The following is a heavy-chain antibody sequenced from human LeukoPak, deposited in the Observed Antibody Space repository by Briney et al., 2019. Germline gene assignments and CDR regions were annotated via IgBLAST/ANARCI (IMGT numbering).Heavy chain of an antibody. CDR3: ARGAGWGGYSRYYMDV. V-gene: IGHV1-2*02. D-gene: IGHD2-15*01. CDR2: INPNTGGT. Sequence: ASVKVSCKTSGYTFTDSYIRWVRQAPGQGLEWMGWINPNTGGTDYGQNFQGRLTMTRDTLISTAYMELTRLTSDDTAIYYCARGAGWGGYSRYYMDVWGKGTTVTVSS. CDR1: GYTFTDSY. J-gene: IGHJ6*03.